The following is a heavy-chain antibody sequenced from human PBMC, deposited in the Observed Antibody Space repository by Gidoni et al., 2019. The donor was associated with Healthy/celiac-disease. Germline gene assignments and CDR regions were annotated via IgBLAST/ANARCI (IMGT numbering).Heavy chain of an antibody. CDR2: ISGSGGST. V-gene: IGHV3-23*01. Sequence: EVQLLESGGGLVQPGGSLRLSCAASGFTFSSYAMSWVRQAPGKGLEWVSAISGSGGSTYYADSVKGRFTISRVNSKNTLYLQMNSLRAEDTAVYYCAKDVVPLMLLGYCSGGSCYTLGYIEDYWGQGTLVTVSS. D-gene: IGHD2-15*01. J-gene: IGHJ4*02. CDR3: AKDVVPLMLLGYCSGGSCYTLGYIEDY. CDR1: GFTFSSYA.